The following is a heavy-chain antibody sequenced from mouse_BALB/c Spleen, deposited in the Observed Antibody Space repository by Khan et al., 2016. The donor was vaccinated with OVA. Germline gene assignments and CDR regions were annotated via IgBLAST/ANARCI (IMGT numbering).Heavy chain of an antibody. CDR3: ARQPYYHYYVMDY. Sequence: VQLQESGPGLVAPSQSLSITCTISGFSLTNYGVHWVRQPPGKGLEWLVVIWSDGSTTYNSALKSRLSISKDNSKSQLFLKMNSVQTDDTAMYYCARQPYYHYYVMDYWGQGTSVTVSA. D-gene: IGHD2-10*01. CDR1: GFSLTNYG. CDR2: IWSDGST. J-gene: IGHJ4*01. V-gene: IGHV2-6-1*01.